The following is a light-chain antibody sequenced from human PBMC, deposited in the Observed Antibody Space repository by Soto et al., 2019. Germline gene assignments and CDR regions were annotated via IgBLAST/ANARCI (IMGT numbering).Light chain of an antibody. CDR1: QSISSW. Sequence: DIQMTQSTSTLSASVGDRVTITCRASQSISSWLAWYQQKAGKAPKLLIYDASSLESGVPSRFSGSGSGTEFTLTISSLQPDDFATYHCQQYSSYSWTF. J-gene: IGKJ1*01. V-gene: IGKV1-5*01. CDR2: DAS. CDR3: QQYSSYSWT.